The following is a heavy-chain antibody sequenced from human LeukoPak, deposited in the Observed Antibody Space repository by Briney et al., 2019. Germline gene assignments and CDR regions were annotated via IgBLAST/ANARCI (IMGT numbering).Heavy chain of an antibody. J-gene: IGHJ4*02. D-gene: IGHD3-10*01. CDR1: GGSFSGYY. CDR3: AREKKPYYYGSGSYRYYFDY. V-gene: IGHV4-34*01. Sequence: SETLSLTCAVYGGSFSGYYWSWIRQPPGKGLEWIGEINHSGSTNYNPSPNSRVTISVDTSKNQFSLKLSSVTAADTAVYYCAREKKPYYYGSGSYRYYFDYWGQGTLVTVSS. CDR2: INHSGST.